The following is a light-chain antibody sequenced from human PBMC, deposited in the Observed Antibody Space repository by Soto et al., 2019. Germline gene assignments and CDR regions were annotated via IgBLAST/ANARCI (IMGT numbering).Light chain of an antibody. V-gene: IGKV1-39*01. J-gene: IGKJ1*01. Sequence: DIQVTQSPSSLSASVGDRVTITCRASQSISSYLNWYQQKPGKPPKLLIYAAVSLQSGIPSRFSAYGAGTDFTLTISSLQPEDFATYYCQQTYSSPQWTFGQGTKVDIK. CDR1: QSISSY. CDR3: QQTYSSPQWT. CDR2: AAV.